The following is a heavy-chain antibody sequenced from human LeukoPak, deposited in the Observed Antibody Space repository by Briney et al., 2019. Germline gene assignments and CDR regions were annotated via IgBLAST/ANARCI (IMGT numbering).Heavy chain of an antibody. D-gene: IGHD5-12*01. J-gene: IGHJ6*03. CDR1: RGTFSSYA. V-gene: IGHV1-69*06. Sequence: ASVKVSCKASRGTFSSYAISWVRQAPGQGPEWMGGIIPIFGTANYAQKFQGRVTITADKSTSTAYMELSSLRSEDTAVYYCARLVATNNYYYYYMDVWGKGTTVTVSS. CDR3: ARLVATNNYYYYYMDV. CDR2: IIPIFGTA.